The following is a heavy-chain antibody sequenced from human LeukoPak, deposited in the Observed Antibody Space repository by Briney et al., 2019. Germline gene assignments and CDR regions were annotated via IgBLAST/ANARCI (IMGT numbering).Heavy chain of an antibody. D-gene: IGHD3-10*01. CDR1: GYSISSGYY. Sequence: SETLSLTCTVSGYSISSGYYWGWIRQPPGKGLEWIGSIYHSGSTYYNPSLKSRVTISVDTSKNQFSLKLSSVTAADTAVYYCARDLARYYYGSGAIGFDPWGQGTLVTVSS. J-gene: IGHJ5*02. V-gene: IGHV4-38-2*02. CDR2: IYHSGST. CDR3: ARDLARYYYGSGAIGFDP.